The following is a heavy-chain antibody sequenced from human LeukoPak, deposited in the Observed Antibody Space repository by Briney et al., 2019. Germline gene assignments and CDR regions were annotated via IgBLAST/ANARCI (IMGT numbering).Heavy chain of an antibody. CDR3: ARDRGYSRNYYFDY. J-gene: IGHJ4*02. V-gene: IGHV4-61*02. CDR2: ISSSGIT. CDR1: GGSISSATYY. D-gene: IGHD5-18*01. Sequence: SQTLSLTCTVSGGSISSATYYWSLIRQPAGKALEWIGRISSSGITEYNPSLKSRVTISVDTSKNQFSLKLSSVTAADTAVYYCARDRGYSRNYYFDYWGQGTLVTVSS.